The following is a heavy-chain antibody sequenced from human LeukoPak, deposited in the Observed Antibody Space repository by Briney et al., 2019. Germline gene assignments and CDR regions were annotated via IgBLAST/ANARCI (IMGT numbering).Heavy chain of an antibody. CDR3: ARGNRSGLWLVPLVY. CDR1: GGSISSYY. J-gene: IGHJ4*02. Sequence: SETLSLTCTVSGGSISSYYWSWIRQPPGKGLEWIGYIYYSGSTNYNPSLKSRVTISVDTSKNQFSLKLSSVTAADTAVYYCARGNRSGLWLVPLVYWGQGTLVTVSS. CDR2: IYYSGST. V-gene: IGHV4-59*12. D-gene: IGHD6-19*01.